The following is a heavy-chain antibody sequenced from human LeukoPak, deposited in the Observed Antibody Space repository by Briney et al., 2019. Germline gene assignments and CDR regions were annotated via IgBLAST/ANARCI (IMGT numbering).Heavy chain of an antibody. CDR1: GFTFSDYY. CDR2: ISSSSSYT. J-gene: IGHJ4*02. CDR3: ARGRDDLDY. V-gene: IGHV3-11*05. Sequence: GGSLRLSCAASGFTFSDYYMSWIRQAPGKGLEWVSYISSSSSYTNYADSLKGRFTISRDNAKDSLYLQMNSLRAEDTAVYYCARGRDDLDYWGQGTLVTVSS. D-gene: IGHD1-1*01.